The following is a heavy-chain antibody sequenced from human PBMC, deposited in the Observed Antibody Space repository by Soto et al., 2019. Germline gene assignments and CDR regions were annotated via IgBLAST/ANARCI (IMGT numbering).Heavy chain of an antibody. CDR2: ISAYNGNA. V-gene: IGHV1-18*01. CDR1: GYTFTSYA. Sequence: QVQLVQSGAEVKKPGASVKVSCKASGYTFTSYAISWVRQAPGQGLEWMGWISAYNGNAIYAQTLXGRVTMTTDPSTSTAYRELRSLRSDDTAVNYCARDAPPADYWGQGTLVTVSS. CDR3: ARDAPPADY. J-gene: IGHJ4*02.